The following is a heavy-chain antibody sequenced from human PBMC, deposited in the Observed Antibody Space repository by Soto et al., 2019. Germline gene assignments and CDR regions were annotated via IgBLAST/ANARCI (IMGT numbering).Heavy chain of an antibody. D-gene: IGHD5-12*01. CDR2: IYYSGST. CDR3: ARADIVSTIAAGIDY. Sequence: QVQLQESGPGLVKPSQTLSLTCTVSGGSISSGGYYWSWIRQHPGKGLEWIGYIYYSGSTYYNPSLKSRVTISVDPSKNQFSLKLSSVTAADTAVYYCARADIVSTIAAGIDYWGQGTLVTVSS. V-gene: IGHV4-31*03. J-gene: IGHJ4*02. CDR1: GGSISSGGYY.